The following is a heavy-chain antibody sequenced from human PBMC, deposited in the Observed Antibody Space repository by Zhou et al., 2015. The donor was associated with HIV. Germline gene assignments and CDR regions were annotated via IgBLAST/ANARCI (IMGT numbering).Heavy chain of an antibody. Sequence: QVQLVQSGAEVKKPDSSVRVSCKGSGGPFSSYSISWVRQAPGQGLEWMGRIIPLFNTPDYAQKFQGRVTITADESTNTVYMELTRLTADDTAVYYCARVVDSYVNIVTTSLHYDDWGQGTLVTVSS. CDR3: ARVVDSYVNIVTTSLHYDD. J-gene: IGHJ4*02. CDR1: GGPFSSYS. CDR2: IIPLFNTP. D-gene: IGHD5-12*01. V-gene: IGHV1-69*01.